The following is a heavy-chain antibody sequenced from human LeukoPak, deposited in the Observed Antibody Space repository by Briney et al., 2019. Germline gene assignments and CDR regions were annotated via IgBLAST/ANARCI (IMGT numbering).Heavy chain of an antibody. CDR1: GFTFSSYG. J-gene: IGHJ4*02. V-gene: IGHV3-30*03. CDR3: ARVVAPYDILTYFDY. Sequence: GRSLRLSCAASGFTFSSYGMHWVRQAPGKGLEWVAVITYDGSNKYYADSVKGRFTISRDNSKNTLYLQMNSLRAEDTAVYYCARVVAPYDILTYFDYWGQGTLVTVSS. D-gene: IGHD3-9*01. CDR2: ITYDGSNK.